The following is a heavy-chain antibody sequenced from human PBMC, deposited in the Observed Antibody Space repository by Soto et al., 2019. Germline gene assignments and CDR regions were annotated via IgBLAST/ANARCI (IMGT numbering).Heavy chain of an antibody. V-gene: IGHV3-21*01. CDR2: ISSSSSYI. J-gene: IGHJ6*02. D-gene: IGHD2-21*02. CDR1: GFTFSSYS. Sequence: GGSLRLSCAASGFTFSSYSMNWVRQAPGKGLEWVSSISSSSSYIYYADSVKGRFTISRDNAKNSLYLQMNSLRAEDTAVYYCARDQHIVVVTGTNYYYYGMDVWGQGTTVTVSS. CDR3: ARDQHIVVVTGTNYYYYGMDV.